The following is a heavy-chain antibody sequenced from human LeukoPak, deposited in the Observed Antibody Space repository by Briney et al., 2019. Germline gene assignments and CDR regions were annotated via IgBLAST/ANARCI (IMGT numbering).Heavy chain of an antibody. CDR1: GFTFSSYS. J-gene: IGHJ4*02. D-gene: IGHD3-10*01. CDR2: ISSSSSYI. CDR3: AKERGSGSFFFDY. V-gene: IGHV3-21*04. Sequence: GGSLRLSCAASGFTFSSYSMNWVRQAPGKGLEWVSSISSSSSYIYYADSVKGRFTISRDNAKNSLYLQMNSLRAEDTALYYCAKERGSGSFFFDYWGQGTLVTVSS.